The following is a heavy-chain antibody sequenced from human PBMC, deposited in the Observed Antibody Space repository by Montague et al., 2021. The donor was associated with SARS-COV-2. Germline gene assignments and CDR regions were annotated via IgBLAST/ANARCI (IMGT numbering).Heavy chain of an antibody. CDR1: GVSVTDYY. Sequence: SETLSLTCTVSGVSVTDYYWSWIRQPPGKGLEWVGDVLYNKGTNFNPSLKSRVAISVDTSKNQFSLRLTSVTAADTAFYYCVRHTHYDGFSGTLDFWDQGTLVTVSS. CDR2: VLYNKGT. D-gene: IGHD2-2*01. V-gene: IGHV4-59*08. J-gene: IGHJ4*02. CDR3: VRHTHYDGFSGTLDF.